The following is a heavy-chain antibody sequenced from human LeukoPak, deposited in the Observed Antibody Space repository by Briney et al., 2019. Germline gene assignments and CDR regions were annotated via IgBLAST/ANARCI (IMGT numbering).Heavy chain of an antibody. V-gene: IGHV3-23*01. CDR2: ISGSGVST. D-gene: IGHD2-2*01. Sequence: GGSLRLSCAASGFTFSSYAMSWVRQTPGKGLGWVSAISGSGVSTNYADSVKGRFTISRDNSKNTLYLQMNSLRAEDTAVYYCAKDTLPAAIRSGAFDIWGQGTMVTVSS. J-gene: IGHJ3*02. CDR3: AKDTLPAAIRSGAFDI. CDR1: GFTFSSYA.